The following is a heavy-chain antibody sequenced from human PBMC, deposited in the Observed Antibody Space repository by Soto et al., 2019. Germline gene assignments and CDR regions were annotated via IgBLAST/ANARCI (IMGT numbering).Heavy chain of an antibody. CDR2: IKQDGSEK. CDR3: ARDLISATGFDY. Sequence: GGSLRLSCAASGFTFSSYAMSWVRQAPGKGLEWVANIKQDGSEKYYVDSVKGRFTISRDNPKNSLYLQLNSVRAEDTAVYYCARDLISATGFDYWGQGTLVTVSS. J-gene: IGHJ4*02. V-gene: IGHV3-7*05. D-gene: IGHD2-15*01. CDR1: GFTFSSYA.